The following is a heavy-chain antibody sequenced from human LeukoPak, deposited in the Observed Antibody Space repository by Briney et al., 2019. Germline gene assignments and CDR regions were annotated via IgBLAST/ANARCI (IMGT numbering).Heavy chain of an antibody. V-gene: IGHV3-23*01. J-gene: IGHJ4*02. Sequence: GGSLRLSCAASGFTFSSYAMSWVRQAPGKGLEWVSAISGSGGSTYYADSVKGRFTISRDNSKNTLYQQMNSPRAEDTAVYYCARGHRIAAIDYWGQGTLVTVSS. D-gene: IGHD6-13*01. CDR2: ISGSGGST. CDR3: ARGHRIAAIDY. CDR1: GFTFSSYA.